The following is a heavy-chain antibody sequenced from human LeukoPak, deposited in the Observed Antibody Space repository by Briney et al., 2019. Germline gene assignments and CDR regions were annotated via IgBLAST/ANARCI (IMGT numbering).Heavy chain of an antibody. J-gene: IGHJ4*02. CDR1: GFTVSDNY. D-gene: IGHD2/OR15-2a*01. Sequence: GGSLRLSCAASGFTVSDNYMSWVRQAPGEGLEWLSVIYSGGSTYYADSVKGRFIILRDNSKNILYMEMNSLRADDTAVYYCAKGGQQHIVRGDYFDCWGQGTPVTVSS. V-gene: IGHV3-53*01. CDR3: AKGGQQHIVRGDYFDC. CDR2: IYSGGST.